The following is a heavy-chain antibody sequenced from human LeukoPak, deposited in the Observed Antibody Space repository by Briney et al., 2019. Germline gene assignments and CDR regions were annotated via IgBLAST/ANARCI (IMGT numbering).Heavy chain of an antibody. CDR1: GFTFSSNS. D-gene: IGHD3-22*01. J-gene: IGHJ4*02. CDR2: ISSGSSTI. Sequence: PGGSLRLSCTASGFTFSSNSMNWVRQSPGKGLEWVSYISSGSSTIYYADSVKGRFTISRDNAKNSLFLQMNSLRDEDTAVYYCARSYYDSNPYFGYWGQGTLVTVSS. CDR3: ARSYYDSNPYFGY. V-gene: IGHV3-48*02.